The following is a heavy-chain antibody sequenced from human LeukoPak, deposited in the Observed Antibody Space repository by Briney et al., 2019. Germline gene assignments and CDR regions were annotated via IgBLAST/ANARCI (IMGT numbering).Heavy chain of an antibody. J-gene: IGHJ4*02. CDR1: GFTFSSYA. D-gene: IGHD6-6*01. CDR2: ISGSGGST. CDR3: AKNLVYSSSYSDY. V-gene: IGHV3-23*01. Sequence: PGGSLRLSCAASGFTFSSYAMSWVRQAPGKGLEWVSAISGSGGSTYYADSVKGRFTISRDNSKNTLYLQMNSLRAEDTAVYYCAKNLVYSSSYSDYWGQRTLVTVSS.